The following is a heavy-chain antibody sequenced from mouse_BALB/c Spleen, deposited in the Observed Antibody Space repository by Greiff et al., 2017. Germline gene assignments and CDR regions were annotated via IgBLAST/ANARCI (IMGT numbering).Heavy chain of an antibody. D-gene: IGHD2-1*01. Sequence: VQLQESGAELVRPGVSVKISCKGSGYTFTDYAMHWVKQSHAKSLEWIGVISTYYGDASYNQKFKGKATMTVDKSSSTAYMELARLTSEDSAIYYCARSYYGNYVGAMDYWGQGTSVTVSS. V-gene: IGHV1S137*01. CDR1: GYTFTDYA. J-gene: IGHJ4*01. CDR3: ARSYYGNYVGAMDY. CDR2: ISTYYGDA.